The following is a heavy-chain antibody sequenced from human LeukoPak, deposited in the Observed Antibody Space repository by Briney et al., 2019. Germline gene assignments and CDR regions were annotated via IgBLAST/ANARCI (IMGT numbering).Heavy chain of an antibody. CDR1: GFTFSSYA. CDR2: ISYDGSNK. D-gene: IGHD3-3*01. CDR3: ARDDFWSGYRAFDI. J-gene: IGHJ3*02. V-gene: IGHV3-30-3*01. Sequence: GRSLRLSCAASGFTFSSYAMHWVRQAPGKGLEWVAVISYDGSNKYYADSVKGRFTISRDNSKNTLYLQMNSLRAEDTAVYYCARDDFWSGYRAFDIWGQGTMVTVSS.